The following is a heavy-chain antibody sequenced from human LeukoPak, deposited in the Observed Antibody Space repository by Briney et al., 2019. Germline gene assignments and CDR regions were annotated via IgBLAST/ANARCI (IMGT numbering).Heavy chain of an antibody. CDR2: ITDNAYST. Sequence: GGSLRLSCLASGFTFSNYAMHWVRQAPGKGLEYISAITDNAYSTYYADSVKGRFTISRDNSKNTLYLQMGSLTAEDTAVYYCVKRATVGAPSPLFDYWGQGTLVTVSS. J-gene: IGHJ4*02. CDR3: VKRATVGAPSPLFDY. CDR1: GFTFSNYA. D-gene: IGHD1-26*01. V-gene: IGHV3-64D*09.